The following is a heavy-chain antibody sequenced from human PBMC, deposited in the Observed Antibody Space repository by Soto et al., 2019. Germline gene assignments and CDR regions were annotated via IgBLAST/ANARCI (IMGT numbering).Heavy chain of an antibody. D-gene: IGHD3-22*01. CDR1: VYTFTSYG. CDR3: ARDPSVLRSSGSHNWFDP. Sequence: ASVKVSCKASVYTFTSYGISWGLQAPGQGLEWMGWISAYNGNTNYAQKLQGRVTMTTDTSTSTAYMELRSLRSDDTAVYYCARDPSVLRSSGSHNWFDPWGQGTLVTVSS. CDR2: ISAYNGNT. V-gene: IGHV1-18*01. J-gene: IGHJ5*02.